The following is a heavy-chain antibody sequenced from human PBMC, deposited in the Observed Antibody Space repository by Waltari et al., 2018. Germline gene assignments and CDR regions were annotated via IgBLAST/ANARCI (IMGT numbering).Heavy chain of an antibody. CDR1: GGSISSYY. D-gene: IGHD6-19*01. CDR3: ARVAGYSSGWYHYYYGMDV. Sequence: QVQLQESGPGLVKPSETLSLTCTVSGGSISSYYWSWIRQPAGKGLEWIGRIYTSGSTNFNPALKSRVTMSVDTSKNQFSLKLSSVTAADTAVYYCARVAGYSSGWYHYYYGMDVWGQGTTVTVSS. V-gene: IGHV4-4*07. CDR2: IYTSGST. J-gene: IGHJ6*02.